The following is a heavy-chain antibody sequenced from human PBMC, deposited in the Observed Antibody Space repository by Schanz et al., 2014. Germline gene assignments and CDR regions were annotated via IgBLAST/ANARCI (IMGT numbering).Heavy chain of an antibody. J-gene: IGHJ5*02. CDR2: ISGSGGST. CDR1: GFTFRNYA. D-gene: IGHD1-26*01. V-gene: IGHV3-23*01. Sequence: VQLLESGGGLVQPGGSLTLSCSASGFTFRNYALSWVRQAPGKGLAWVSAISGSGGSTYYADSVKGRFTISRDNSNHALYLQMNSLKADVTAVYYCAKDLYSGSHYGWFDPWGQGTLVTVSS. CDR3: AKDLYSGSHYGWFDP.